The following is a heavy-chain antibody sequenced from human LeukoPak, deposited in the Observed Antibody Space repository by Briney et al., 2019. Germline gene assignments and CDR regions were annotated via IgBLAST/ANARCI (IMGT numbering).Heavy chain of an antibody. CDR3: GRVEDDILTGYLGL. Sequence: SETLSLTCTASGGSISRYYWSWIRQPPGKGLEWVGYIYYSGSTNYNPCLKSGRIITVDTTNNQFSLLLSTRPAAEAAAYYCGRVEDDILTGYLGLWGQGTLVSVSS. D-gene: IGHD3-9*01. CDR1: GGSISRYY. V-gene: IGHV4-59*01. J-gene: IGHJ4*02. CDR2: IYYSGST.